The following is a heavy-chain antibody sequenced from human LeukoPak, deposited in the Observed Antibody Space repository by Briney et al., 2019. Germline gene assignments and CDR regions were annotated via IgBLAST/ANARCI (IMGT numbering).Heavy chain of an antibody. CDR3: ARRDDPLNDSGYHDYFDY. CDR1: GGSFSGYY. V-gene: IGHV4-34*01. CDR2: INHSGST. Sequence: PSETLSLACAVYGGSFSGYYWSWIRQPPGKGLEWIGEINHSGSTNYNPSLKSRVTISVDTSKNQFSLKLSSVTAADTAVYYCARRDDPLNDSGYHDYFDYWGRGTLVTVSS. D-gene: IGHD3-22*01. J-gene: IGHJ4*02.